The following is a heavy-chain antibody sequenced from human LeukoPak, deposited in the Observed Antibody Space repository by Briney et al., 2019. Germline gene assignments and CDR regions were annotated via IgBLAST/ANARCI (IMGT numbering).Heavy chain of an antibody. CDR3: ARVRGPYSSGWYYFDY. V-gene: IGHV3-7*03. J-gene: IGHJ4*02. Sequence: GGSLRLSCAVSGFTFSSYWMSWVRQAPGKGLEWVANIKQDGREKYYVDSGKGRFTISRDNAKNSLYLQMNSLRAEETAVYYCARVRGPYSSGWYYFDYWGQGTLVTVSS. CDR1: GFTFSSYW. CDR2: IKQDGREK. D-gene: IGHD6-19*01.